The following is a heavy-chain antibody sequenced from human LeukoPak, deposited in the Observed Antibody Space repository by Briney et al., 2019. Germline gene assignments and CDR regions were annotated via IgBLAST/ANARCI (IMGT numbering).Heavy chain of an antibody. CDR3: AQRSSNWAKFDY. V-gene: IGHV4-59*01. J-gene: IGHJ4*02. CDR2: IYYTGST. CDR1: GDSISSSY. D-gene: IGHD4-11*01. Sequence: SETLSLTCTVSGDSISSSYWSWIRQPPGKGLEWIGFIYYTGSTNYNPSLKSRVTISVDTSKNQFSLKLSSVTAADTAVYYCAQRSSNWAKFDYWGQGTLVTVSS.